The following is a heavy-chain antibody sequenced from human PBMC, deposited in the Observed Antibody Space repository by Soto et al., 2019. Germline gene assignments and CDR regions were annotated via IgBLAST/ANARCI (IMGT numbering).Heavy chain of an antibody. Sequence: GGSLRLSCAASGFTFSAYWLHWVRQAPGKGLEWVGNIKQDGSEKYYVDSVKGRFTISRDNAKNSVYLQMNSLRAEDTAVYFCARGTVLGSYPFPGLGYGGQGTLVTVSS. V-gene: IGHV3-7*01. D-gene: IGHD1-26*01. CDR3: ARGTVLGSYPFPGLGY. CDR1: GFTFSAYW. J-gene: IGHJ4*02. CDR2: IKQDGSEK.